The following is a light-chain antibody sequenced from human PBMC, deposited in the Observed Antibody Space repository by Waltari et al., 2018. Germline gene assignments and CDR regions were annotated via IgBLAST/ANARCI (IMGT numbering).Light chain of an antibody. CDR1: QSISSW. J-gene: IGKJ1*01. CDR3: QQYNSYSGT. V-gene: IGKV1-5*03. Sequence: DIQMTQSPSTLSASVGDRVTITCRASQSISSWFAWYQQKRGKAPKLLIYKASSLESGVPSRFSGSGSGTEFTLIINSLQPDDFATYYCQQYNSYSGTFGQGTKVEIK. CDR2: KAS.